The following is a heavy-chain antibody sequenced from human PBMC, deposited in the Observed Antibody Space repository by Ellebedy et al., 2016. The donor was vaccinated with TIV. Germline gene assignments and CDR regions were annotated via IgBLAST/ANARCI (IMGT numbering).Heavy chain of an antibody. Sequence: GESLKISCAASGFTFLSYSMHWVRQAPGKGLECVSAITSNGGSTYYANSVKGRFTISRDNSKNTLYLQMGSLRAEDMAVYYCARVGTGGVFDIWGQGTMVTVSS. CDR2: ITSNGGST. J-gene: IGHJ3*02. CDR3: ARVGTGGVFDI. V-gene: IGHV3-64*01. D-gene: IGHD2-8*02. CDR1: GFTFLSYS.